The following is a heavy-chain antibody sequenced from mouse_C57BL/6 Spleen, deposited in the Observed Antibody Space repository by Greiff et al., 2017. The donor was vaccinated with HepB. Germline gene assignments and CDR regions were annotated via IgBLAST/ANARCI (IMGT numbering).Heavy chain of an antibody. CDR1: GYTFTDYE. Sequence: VQLQQSGAELVRPGASVTLSCKASGYTFTDYEMHWVKQTPVHGLEWIGAIDPETGGTAYNQKFKGKAILTADKSSSTAYMELRSLTSEDSAVYYCTRSTYYGSSPAWFAYGGQRTLVTVSA. CDR2: IDPETGGT. V-gene: IGHV1-15*01. J-gene: IGHJ3*01. CDR3: TRSTYYGSSPAWFAY. D-gene: IGHD1-1*01.